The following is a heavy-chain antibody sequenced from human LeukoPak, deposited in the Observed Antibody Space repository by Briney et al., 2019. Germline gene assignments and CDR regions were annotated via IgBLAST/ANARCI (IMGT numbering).Heavy chain of an antibody. CDR2: IYHSGST. CDR3: ARHDFDY. J-gene: IGHJ4*02. CDR1: GGSISSSGYQ. Sequence: PSETLSLTCTVSGGSISSSGYQWDWIRQPPGKGLEWIGSIYHSGSTFYNPSLKSRITISVDTSKNQFSLKLSSVTAADTAVYYCARHDFDYWGQGTLVTVSS. V-gene: IGHV4-39*01.